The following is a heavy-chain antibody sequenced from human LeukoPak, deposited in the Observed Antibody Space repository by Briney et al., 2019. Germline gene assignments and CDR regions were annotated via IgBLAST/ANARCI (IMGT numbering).Heavy chain of an antibody. J-gene: IGHJ4*02. CDR1: GFTFSSYA. V-gene: IGHV3-23*01. D-gene: IGHD3-22*01. Sequence: GGSLRLSCAASGFTFSSYAMSWVRQAPGKGLEWVSAISGSGGSTYYADSVKGRFTISRDNSKNTLYLQMNSLRAEDTAVYYCAKTRGDSSGYYEYYFDYWGQGTLVTVSS. CDR3: AKTRGDSSGYYEYYFDY. CDR2: ISGSGGST.